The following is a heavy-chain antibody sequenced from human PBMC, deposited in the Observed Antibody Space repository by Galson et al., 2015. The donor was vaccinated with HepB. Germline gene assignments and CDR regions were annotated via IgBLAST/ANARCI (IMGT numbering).Heavy chain of an antibody. CDR1: GGTFSSYA. J-gene: IGHJ5*02. V-gene: IGHV1-69*04. CDR3: ARANDILTGYMKYNWFDP. Sequence: SVKVSCKASGGTFSSYAISWVRQAPGQGLEWMGRIIPILGIANYAQKFQGRVTITADKSTSTAYMELSSLRSEDTAVYYCARANDILTGYMKYNWFDPWGQGTLVTVSS. CDR2: IIPILGIA. D-gene: IGHD3-9*01.